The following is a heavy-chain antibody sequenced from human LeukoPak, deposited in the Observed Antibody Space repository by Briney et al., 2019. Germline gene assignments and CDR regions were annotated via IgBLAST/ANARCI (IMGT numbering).Heavy chain of an antibody. V-gene: IGHV4-34*01. CDR1: GGSFSGYY. J-gene: IGHJ4*02. D-gene: IGHD3-10*01. Sequence: SETLSLTCAVYGGSFSGYYWSWIRQPPGKGLEWIGEINHSGSTYYNPSLKSRVTISVDTSKNQFSLKLSSVTAADTAVYYCARKRAGDFDYWGQGTLVTVSS. CDR2: INHSGST. CDR3: ARKRAGDFDY.